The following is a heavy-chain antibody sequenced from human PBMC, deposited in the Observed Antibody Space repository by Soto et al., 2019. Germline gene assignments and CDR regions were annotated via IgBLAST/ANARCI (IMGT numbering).Heavy chain of an antibody. CDR2: INPDSGAT. CDR3: ARGDYGTGGYPFPYFDY. V-gene: IGHV1-2*02. CDR1: GYSFTAYY. J-gene: IGHJ4*02. Sequence: HEHLVQSGAEVKRPGASLKVSGKAPGYSFTAYYIHWVGKAPGQGLEWMGWINPDSGATNYAQNFQGRVTLTSDTSISTASMDLTSLTSDDTAVYYCARGDYGTGGYPFPYFDYWGQGTLVIVSS. D-gene: IGHD2-8*02.